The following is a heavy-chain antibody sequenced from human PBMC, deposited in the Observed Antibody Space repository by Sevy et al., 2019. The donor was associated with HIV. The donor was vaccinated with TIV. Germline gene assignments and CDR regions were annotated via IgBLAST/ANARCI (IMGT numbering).Heavy chain of an antibody. CDR3: AKGAGQYFFDY. J-gene: IGHJ4*02. CDR2: IWYDGSGK. Sequence: GGSLRLSCAASGFSFSSYGMHWVRQAPGKGLEWVAVIWYDGSGKYYSYSVKGRFTISRDNSKNTLFLQMNSLRVEDTAIYYCAKGAGQYFFDYWGQGTLVTVSS. CDR1: GFSFSSYG. V-gene: IGHV3-33*06. D-gene: IGHD1-26*01.